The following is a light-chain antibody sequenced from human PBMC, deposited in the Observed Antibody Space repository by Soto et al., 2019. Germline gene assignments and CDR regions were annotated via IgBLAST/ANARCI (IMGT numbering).Light chain of an antibody. CDR1: QSVNDY. CDR2: DAS. V-gene: IGKV3-11*01. CDR3: QQRTNWRLT. J-gene: IGKJ4*01. Sequence: EIVLTQSPATLSLSPGERATLSCRASQSVNDYLTWYQQKPGQAPRLLIYDASNRATGIPARFSGSGSGTDFTLTISSLEPEEFAVYYCQQRTNWRLTFGGGTKVEIK.